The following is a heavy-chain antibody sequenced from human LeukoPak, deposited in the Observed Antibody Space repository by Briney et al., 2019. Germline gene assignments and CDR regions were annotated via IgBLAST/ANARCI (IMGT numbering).Heavy chain of an antibody. D-gene: IGHD6-13*01. V-gene: IGHV4-4*07. CDR2: IFTSGST. CDR3: ARDDGNSRSWYYFDY. CDR1: GVSISSYY. Sequence: PSETLSLTCNVSGVSISSYYWNWIRQPAGKVLEWIGRIFTSGSTNYDPSLKSRVSISVDKSKNQLSLKLRSVTAADTAVYFCARDDGNSRSWYYFDYWGQGTLATVSS. J-gene: IGHJ4*02.